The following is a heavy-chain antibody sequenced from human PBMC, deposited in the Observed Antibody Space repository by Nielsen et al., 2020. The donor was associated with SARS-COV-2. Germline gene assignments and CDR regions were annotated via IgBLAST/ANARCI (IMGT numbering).Heavy chain of an antibody. CDR1: GYTFTSYD. Sequence: ASLQVSCKASGYTFTSYDINWVRQAPGQGLEWMGWMNPNSGNTGYAQKFQGRVTMTRNTPLSTAYMELSSLRSEDTAVYYCARGKLTATVFNYYYGMDVWGQGTTVTVSS. V-gene: IGHV1-8*01. J-gene: IGHJ6*02. CDR2: MNPNSGNT. CDR3: ARGKLTATVFNYYYGMDV. D-gene: IGHD5-18*01.